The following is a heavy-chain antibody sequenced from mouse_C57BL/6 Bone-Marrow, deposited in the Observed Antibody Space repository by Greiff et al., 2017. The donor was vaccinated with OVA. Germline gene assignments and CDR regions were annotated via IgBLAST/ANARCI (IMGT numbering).Heavy chain of an antibody. CDR2: ISDGGSYT. V-gene: IGHV5-4*01. CDR1: GFTFSSYA. CDR3: ARDRGD. Sequence: EVQLQQSGGGLVKPGGSLKLSCAASGFTFSSYAMSWVRQTPEKRLEWVATISDGGSYTYYPDNVKGRFTISRDNAKNNLYLQMSHLKSEDTAMYYCARDRGDWGQGTTLTVSS. D-gene: IGHD3-1*01. J-gene: IGHJ2*01.